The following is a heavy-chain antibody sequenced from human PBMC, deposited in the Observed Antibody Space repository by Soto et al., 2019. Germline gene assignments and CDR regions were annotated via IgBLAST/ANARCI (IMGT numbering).Heavy chain of an antibody. CDR1: GYTFTSYY. J-gene: IGHJ4*02. D-gene: IGHD3-16*02. CDR3: ARASYVWGSYRYTGGFDY. Sequence: QVQLVQSGAEVKKPGASVKVSCKASGYTFTSYYMHWVRQAPGQGLEWMGIINPSGGSTSYAQKFQCRVTMTRDTSTSTVYMELSSLRSEDTAVYYCARASYVWGSYRYTGGFDYWGQGTLVTVSS. V-gene: IGHV1-46*01. CDR2: INPSGGST.